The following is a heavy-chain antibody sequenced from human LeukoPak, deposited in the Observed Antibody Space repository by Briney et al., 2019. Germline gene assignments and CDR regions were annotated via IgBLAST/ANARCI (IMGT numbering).Heavy chain of an antibody. CDR1: GYTFTSYY. CDR3: AREYPGYSYGIDY. J-gene: IGHJ4*02. D-gene: IGHD5-18*01. CDR2: INPSGGST. V-gene: IGHV1-46*01. Sequence: ASVKVSCKASGYTFTSYYMHWVRQAPGQGLEWMGIINPSGGSTSYAQKFQGRVTMTRDTSTSTVYMELSTLRFEDAAVYYCAREYPGYSYGIDYWGQGTLVTVSS.